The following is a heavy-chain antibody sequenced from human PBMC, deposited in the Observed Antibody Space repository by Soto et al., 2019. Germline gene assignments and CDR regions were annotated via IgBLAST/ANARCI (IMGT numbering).Heavy chain of an antibody. V-gene: IGHV3-23*01. J-gene: IGHJ4*02. CDR3: AKDVLQWFGEMTYYDY. CDR2: ISGSGGST. CDR1: GFTFSSYA. Sequence: EVQLLESGGGLVQPGGSLRLSCAASGFTFSSYAMRWVRQAPGQGLEWVSAISGSGGSTYYADSVKGQFTISRDNSKNTLYLQMNSLRAEDTAVYYCAKDVLQWFGEMTYYDYWGQGTLVTVSS. D-gene: IGHD3-10*01.